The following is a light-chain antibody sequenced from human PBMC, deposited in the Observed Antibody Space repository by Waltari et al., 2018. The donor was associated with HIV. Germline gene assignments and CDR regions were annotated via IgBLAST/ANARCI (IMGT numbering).Light chain of an antibody. J-gene: IGKJ5*01. V-gene: IGKV1D-12*01. CDR3: QQAQTFPPTIT. CDR1: RDVAKA. Sequence: DIQMTQSPSSVSASIGDTVSINCRARRDVAKALTWYQQKPGKAPRLLTDGSSILQSGVPSRCSGSGSGTEFTLTIYSLQPEDFATYYCQQAQTFPPTITFGQGTRLDIK. CDR2: GSS.